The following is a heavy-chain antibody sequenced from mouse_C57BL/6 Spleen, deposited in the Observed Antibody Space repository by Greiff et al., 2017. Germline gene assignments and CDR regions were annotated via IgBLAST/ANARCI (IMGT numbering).Heavy chain of an antibody. Sequence: VQLQQSGTVLARPGASVKMSCKTSGYTFTSYWMHWVKQRPGQGLEWIGAIYPGNSDTSYNQKFKGKAKLTAVTSASTAYMELSSLTNEDSAVYYCTPLGYGSSHWYFDVWGTGTTVTVSS. J-gene: IGHJ1*03. V-gene: IGHV1-5*01. CDR1: GYTFTSYW. CDR3: TPLGYGSSHWYFDV. D-gene: IGHD1-1*01. CDR2: IYPGNSDT.